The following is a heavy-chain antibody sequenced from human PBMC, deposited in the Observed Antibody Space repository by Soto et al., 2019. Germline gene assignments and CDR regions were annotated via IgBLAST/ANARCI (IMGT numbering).Heavy chain of an antibody. V-gene: IGHV4-30-2*01. J-gene: IGHJ4*02. CDR3: ARGPDY. CDR2: MYHSGST. CDR1: GGSISSGGYS. Sequence: QLQLQESGSGLVKTSQTLSLTCAVSGGSISSGGYSWSWIRQPPGKGLEWIGYMYHSGSTYYKTYLKSRVTISIDRSKNQFSLQLSSVTAADTAVDYGARGPDYWGQGILVTVSS.